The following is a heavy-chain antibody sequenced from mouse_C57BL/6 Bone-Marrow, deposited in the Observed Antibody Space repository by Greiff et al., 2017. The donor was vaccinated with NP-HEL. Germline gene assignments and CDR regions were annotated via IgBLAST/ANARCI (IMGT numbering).Heavy chain of an antibody. Sequence: VQLKESGAELVRPGTSVKMSCKASGYTFTNYWIGWAKQRPGHGLEWVGDIYPGGGYTNYNEKFKGQATLTADKSSSTAYMQFSSLTSEDSAIYYCARWGITTAFDYWGQGTTLTVSS. V-gene: IGHV1-63*01. CDR3: ARWGITTAFDY. CDR1: GYTFTNYW. D-gene: IGHD1-1*01. CDR2: IYPGGGYT. J-gene: IGHJ2*01.